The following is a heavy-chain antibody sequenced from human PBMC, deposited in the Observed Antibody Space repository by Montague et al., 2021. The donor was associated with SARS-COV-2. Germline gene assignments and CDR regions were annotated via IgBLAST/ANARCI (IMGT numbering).Heavy chain of an antibody. CDR1: GGSFSNKY. Sequence: SETLSLTCAVYGGSFSNKYWTWIRQPPGKGLEWIGEINHTGSTNYKPSLKRRVTISVDTSKNQFSLKVSSVTAADTAVYYCARGLMSGSYYLGLDYWGQGTLVTVFS. V-gene: IGHV4-34*01. CDR3: ARGLMSGSYYLGLDY. D-gene: IGHD1-26*01. CDR2: INHTGST. J-gene: IGHJ4*02.